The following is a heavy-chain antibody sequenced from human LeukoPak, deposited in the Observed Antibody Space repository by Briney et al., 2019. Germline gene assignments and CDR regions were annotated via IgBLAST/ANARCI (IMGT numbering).Heavy chain of an antibody. CDR2: ISWNSGNI. Sequence: GGSLRLSCATSGFTFDEYAMHWVRQAPGKGLEWVSGISWNSGNIGYADSVKGRFTISRDNAKNSLYLQMNSLRAEDTAVYYCARDRSGADGGDYFDYWGQGTLVTVSS. CDR1: GFTFDEYA. CDR3: ARDRSGADGGDYFDY. V-gene: IGHV3-9*01. D-gene: IGHD6-13*01. J-gene: IGHJ4*02.